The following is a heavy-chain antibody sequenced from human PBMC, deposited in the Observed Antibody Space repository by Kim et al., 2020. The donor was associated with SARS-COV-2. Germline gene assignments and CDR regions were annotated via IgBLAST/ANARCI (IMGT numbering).Heavy chain of an antibody. CDR1: GFTFSSYG. V-gene: IGHV3-33*01. CDR2: IWYDGSSK. J-gene: IGHJ4*02. Sequence: GGSLRLSCAASGFTFSSYGMHWVRQAPGKGLEWVAVIWYDGSSKDYAESVKGRFTISRDNSKNTLYLQMNSLRAEDTAVYYCARTPLYCSGSSCYVLEYWGQGTLVTVSS. D-gene: IGHD2-15*01. CDR3: ARTPLYCSGSSCYVLEY.